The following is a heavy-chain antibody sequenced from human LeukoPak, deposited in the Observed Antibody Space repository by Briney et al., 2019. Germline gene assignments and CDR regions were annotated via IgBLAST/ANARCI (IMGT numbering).Heavy chain of an antibody. V-gene: IGHV3-7*01. J-gene: IGHJ4*02. CDR2: IKQDGSEK. CDR3: ARDDYGEQFDY. D-gene: IGHD4-17*01. Sequence: GGSLRLSCAASGFTFRSYWMSWVRQAPGKGLEWVANIKQDGSEKYYVDSVKGRFTISRDNAKNSLYLQMNSLRAEDTAVYYCARDDYGEQFDYWGQGTLVTVSS. CDR1: GFTFRSYW.